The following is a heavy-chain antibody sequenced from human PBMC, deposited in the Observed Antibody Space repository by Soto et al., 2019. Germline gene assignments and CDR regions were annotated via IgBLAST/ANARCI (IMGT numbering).Heavy chain of an antibody. J-gene: IGHJ4*01. CDR1: GGPITSMTYS. D-gene: IGHD6-19*01. CDR2: IYYHGNT. CDR3: ARHDGFSSGWIFDN. V-gene: IGHV4-39*01. Sequence: PSETLSLTCALSGGPITSMTYSWGWIRQPPGKTLAWIGTIYYHGNTYSNPSLKSRVTISVDTSNNQLSLKLRSVTAEDTAVYYCARHDGFSSGWIFDNWGQGTLVTV.